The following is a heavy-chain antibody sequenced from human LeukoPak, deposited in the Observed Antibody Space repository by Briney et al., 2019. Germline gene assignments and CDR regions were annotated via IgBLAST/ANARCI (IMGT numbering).Heavy chain of an antibody. D-gene: IGHD4-17*01. CDR3: ARDRPDTVATSHAFDI. J-gene: IGHJ3*02. CDR2: ISFSGST. Sequence: PSETLSLTCTVSGGSISSSSYYWSWIRQPPGKGPEWIGYISFSGSTNYNPSLKSRVTISEDTPRNHLSLKLTSVTAADTAVYYCARDRPDTVATSHAFDIWGQGTMVTVSS. CDR1: GGSISSSSYY. V-gene: IGHV4-61*01.